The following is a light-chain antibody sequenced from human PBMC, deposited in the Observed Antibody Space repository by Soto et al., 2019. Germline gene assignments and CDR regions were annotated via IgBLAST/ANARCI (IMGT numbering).Light chain of an antibody. J-gene: IGLJ1*01. CDR3: SSFTSSNTDV. V-gene: IGLV2-14*03. Sequence: QSVLTHAASLSGSPGQSITISCTGTSSDAGFSNYVFWFQQHPDKAPKLIISDVSNRPSGVSNRFSGSRSGNTASLTISGLQAEDEADYYCSSFTSSNTDVFGTGTKVTVL. CDR2: DVS. CDR1: SSDAGFSNY.